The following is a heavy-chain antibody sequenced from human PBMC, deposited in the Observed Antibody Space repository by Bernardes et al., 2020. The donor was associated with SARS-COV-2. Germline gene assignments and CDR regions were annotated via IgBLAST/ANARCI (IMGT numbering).Heavy chain of an antibody. CDR1: GFTFGSYT. Sequence: GGSLRLSCEASGFTFGSYTMNWVRQAPGKGLEWVAGISPVENNINYAESVRGRFTVSRDNSKNTLFLQMDSLRAEDTALYYCAKGRSSKFDSWGQGTLVTVSS. D-gene: IGHD2-2*01. V-gene: IGHV3-23*03. CDR3: AKGRSSKFDS. J-gene: IGHJ4*02. CDR2: ISPVENNI.